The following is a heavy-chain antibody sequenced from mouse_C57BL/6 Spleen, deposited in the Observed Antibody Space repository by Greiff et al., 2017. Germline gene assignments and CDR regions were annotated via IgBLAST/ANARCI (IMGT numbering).Heavy chain of an antibody. CDR3: ARVYYDYDGGGFDY. J-gene: IGHJ2*01. D-gene: IGHD2-4*01. Sequence: EVLLVESGGGLVKPGASLKLSCAASGFTFSDYGMHWVRQAPEKGLEWVAYIGSGSSTIYYADTVKGRITISRDNANNTLFLQMTSLRSEDTAMYYCARVYYDYDGGGFDYWGQGTTLTVAS. CDR1: GFTFSDYG. CDR2: IGSGSSTI. V-gene: IGHV5-17*01.